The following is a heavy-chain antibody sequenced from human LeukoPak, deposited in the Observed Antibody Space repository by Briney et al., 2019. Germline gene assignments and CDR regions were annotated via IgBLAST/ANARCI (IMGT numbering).Heavy chain of an antibody. Sequence: GGSLRLSCAASGFTFSSYWMSWVRQAPGKGLEWVANIKQDGSEKYYVDSVKGRFTISRDNAKNSLYLQMNSLRAEDTAVYYCARDEGFIAARPPQEDYWGQGTLVTVSS. CDR3: ARDEGFIAARPPQEDY. CDR2: IKQDGSEK. CDR1: GFTFSSYW. V-gene: IGHV3-7*01. D-gene: IGHD6-6*01. J-gene: IGHJ4*02.